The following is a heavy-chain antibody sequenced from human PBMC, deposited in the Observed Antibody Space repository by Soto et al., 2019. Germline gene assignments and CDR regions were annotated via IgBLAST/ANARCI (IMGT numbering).Heavy chain of an antibody. CDR2: IFTNGASP. D-gene: IGHD6-25*01. CDR1: GFTFNNFA. V-gene: IGHV3-23*05. J-gene: IGHJ4*02. CDR3: ARRPPEQRSFGH. Sequence: GGSLRLSCAASGFTFNNFAMHWVRQAPGKGLERVSSIFTNGASPDYTTAVNGRFTISADSSRNTVFLEMSGLRVEDTAMYYCARRPPEQRSFGHWGQGTQVTVSS.